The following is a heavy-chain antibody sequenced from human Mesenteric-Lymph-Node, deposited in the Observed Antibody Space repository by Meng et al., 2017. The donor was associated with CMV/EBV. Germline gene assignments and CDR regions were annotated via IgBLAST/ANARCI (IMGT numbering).Heavy chain of an antibody. D-gene: IGHD3-16*02. CDR3: AKDRAVGFGGVIGSSPEFDY. Sequence: GGSLRLSCAASGFTFSNFGMHWVRQAPGKGLEWVAFIQYDGSNKYYADSVKGRFTISRDNSKNTLYLQMNSLRAEDTAVYYCAKDRAVGFGGVIGSSPEFDYWGQGTLVTVSS. J-gene: IGHJ4*02. CDR2: IQYDGSNK. CDR1: GFTFSNFG. V-gene: IGHV3-30*02.